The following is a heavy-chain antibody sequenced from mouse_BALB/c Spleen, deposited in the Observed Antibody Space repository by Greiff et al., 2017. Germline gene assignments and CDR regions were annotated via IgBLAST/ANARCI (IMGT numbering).Heavy chain of an antibody. CDR1: GYTFTSYY. CDR2: IYPGNVNT. J-gene: IGHJ3*01. V-gene: IGHV1S56*01. Sequence: QVQLQQSGPELVKPGASVRISCKASGYTFTSYYIHWVKQRPGQGLEWIGWIYPGNVNTKYNEKFKGKATLTADKSSSTAYMQLSSLTSEDSAVYFCASDGNYRAWFAYWGQGTLVTVSA. D-gene: IGHD2-1*01. CDR3: ASDGNYRAWFAY.